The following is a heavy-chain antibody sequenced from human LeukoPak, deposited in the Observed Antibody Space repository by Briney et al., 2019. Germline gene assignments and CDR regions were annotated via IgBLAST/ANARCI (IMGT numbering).Heavy chain of an antibody. CDR3: AFLPEDC. V-gene: IGHV3-7*01. CDR2: IKQDGSER. CDR1: GFTFSNYW. D-gene: IGHD1-14*01. Sequence: GESLRLSCAASGFTFSNYWMTWVRQAPGKGLEWVANIKQDGSERHYMDSVKGRFTISRDNARNSLYLQMNSLRAEDTAVYYCAFLPEDCWGQGTLVTVSS. J-gene: IGHJ4*02.